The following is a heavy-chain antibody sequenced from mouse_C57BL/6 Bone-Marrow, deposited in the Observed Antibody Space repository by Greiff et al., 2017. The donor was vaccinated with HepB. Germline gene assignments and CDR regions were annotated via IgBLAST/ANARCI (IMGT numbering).Heavy chain of an antibody. J-gene: IGHJ2*01. CDR2: IYPGDGDT. Sequence: QVQLQQSGAELVKPGASVKISCKASGYAFSSYWMNWVKQRPGKGLEWIGQIYPGDGDTNYNGKFKGKATLTADKSSSTAYMQLSSLTSEDSAVYFCARSYGSSRDYFDYWGQGTTLTVSS. CDR3: ARSYGSSRDYFDY. D-gene: IGHD1-1*01. V-gene: IGHV1-80*01. CDR1: GYAFSSYW.